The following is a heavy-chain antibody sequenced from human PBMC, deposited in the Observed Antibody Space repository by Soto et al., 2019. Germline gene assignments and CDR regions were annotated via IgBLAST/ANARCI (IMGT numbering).Heavy chain of an antibody. V-gene: IGHV4-4*02. Sequence: SETLSLTCTVSGASITSENWWSWVRQPPGKGLEWIGEIYYSGSTYYNPSLKSRVTISVDTSKNQFSLKLSSVTAADTAVYYCASSLRYFDWLLSFYWFDPWGQG. D-gene: IGHD3-9*01. J-gene: IGHJ5*02. CDR2: IYYSGST. CDR3: ASSLRYFDWLLSFYWFDP. CDR1: GASITSENW.